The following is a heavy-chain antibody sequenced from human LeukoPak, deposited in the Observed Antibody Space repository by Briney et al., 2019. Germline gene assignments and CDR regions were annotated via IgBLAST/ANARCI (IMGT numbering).Heavy chain of an antibody. CDR3: ASRSPNIAVADDDY. D-gene: IGHD6-19*01. CDR1: GGTFSSYA. J-gene: IGHJ4*02. CDR2: IIPIFGTA. V-gene: IGHV1-69*01. Sequence: EASVKVSCKASGGTFSSYAISWVRQAPGQGLEWMGGIIPIFGTANYAQEFQGRVTITADESTSTAYMELSSLRSEDTAVYYCASRSPNIAVADDDYWGQGTLVTVSS.